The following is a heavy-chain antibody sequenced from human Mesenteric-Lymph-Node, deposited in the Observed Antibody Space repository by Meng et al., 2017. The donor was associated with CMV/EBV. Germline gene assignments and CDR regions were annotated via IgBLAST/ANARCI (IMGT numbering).Heavy chain of an antibody. Sequence: KVSCKGSGYSYTNYWIGCVRQMPGKGLEWMGIIYPDDSDTRYSPSFQGQVTISVDKSISTAYLQWSSLRASDTAMYYCAGSSVGSATPTDYYYYGMDVWGQGTTVTVSS. V-gene: IGHV5-51*01. D-gene: IGHD2-15*01. CDR1: GYSYTNYW. CDR3: AGSSVGSATPTDYYYYGMDV. CDR2: IYPDDSDT. J-gene: IGHJ6*02.